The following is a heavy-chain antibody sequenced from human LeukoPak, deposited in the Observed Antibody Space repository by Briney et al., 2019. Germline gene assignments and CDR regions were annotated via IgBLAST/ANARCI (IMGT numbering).Heavy chain of an antibody. V-gene: IGHV4-39*01. CDR3: ARLGYDSSGYYYRPLDY. CDR2: IYYSGST. J-gene: IGHJ4*02. D-gene: IGHD3-22*01. CDR1: GGSISSSSYY. Sequence: PSETLSLTCTVSGGSISSSSYYWGWIRQPPGKGLEWIGSIYYSGSTYYNPSLKSRVTISVDTSKNQFSLKLSSVTAADTAVYYCARLGYDSSGYYYRPLDYWGQGTLVTVSS.